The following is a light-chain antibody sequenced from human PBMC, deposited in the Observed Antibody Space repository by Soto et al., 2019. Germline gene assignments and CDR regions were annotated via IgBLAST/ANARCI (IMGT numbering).Light chain of an antibody. J-gene: IGKJ1*01. Sequence: EIVLTQSPGTLSLSPGERATLSCRASQSVSNNYLAWYQQKPGQAPRLLIYGASNRATGIPDRFSGSGSGTDSTLTISRLEPEDFAVYYCQQYGSSGTFGRGTKVEIK. V-gene: IGKV3-20*01. CDR3: QQYGSSGT. CDR2: GAS. CDR1: QSVSNNY.